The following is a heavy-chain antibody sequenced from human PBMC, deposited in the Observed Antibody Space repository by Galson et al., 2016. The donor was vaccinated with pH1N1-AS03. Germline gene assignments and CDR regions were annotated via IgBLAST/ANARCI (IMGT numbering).Heavy chain of an antibody. CDR1: GGTFSGFF. CDR2: VDHSGII. Sequence: ETLSLTCDVLGGTFSGFFWNWVRQSSGKGLEWIGEVDHSGIITYNPSLRSRLNISLDTSSRQFSLKLTSVTAADTAVYFCARLLGKAFPRLGRNFGMGVWGQGTTVTVSS. CDR3: ARLLGKAFPRLGRNFGMGV. D-gene: IGHD3-16*01. V-gene: IGHV4-34*01. J-gene: IGHJ6*02.